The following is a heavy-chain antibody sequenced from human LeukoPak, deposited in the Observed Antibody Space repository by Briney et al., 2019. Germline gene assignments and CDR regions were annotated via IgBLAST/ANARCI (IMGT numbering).Heavy chain of an antibody. D-gene: IGHD2-15*01. CDR3: ARAVIVVAAATQRNWFDP. Sequence: GGSLRLSCAASGFTFSSYNMNWVRQAPGKGLEWVSSITSGSSYIYYADSVKGRFTISRDNAKNSLYLQMNSLRAEDTAVYYCARAVIVVAAATQRNWFDPWGQGTLVTVSS. CDR2: ITSGSSYI. CDR1: GFTFSSYN. J-gene: IGHJ5*02. V-gene: IGHV3-21*01.